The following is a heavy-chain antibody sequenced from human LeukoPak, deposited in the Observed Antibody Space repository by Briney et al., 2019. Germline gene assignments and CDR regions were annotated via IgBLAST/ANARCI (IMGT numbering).Heavy chain of an antibody. CDR3: ARGSLYSSSWRTFDY. CDR2: ISYDGSNK. V-gene: IGHV3-30-3*01. Sequence: GGSLRLSCAASGFTFVSFVCHGVGRPPAKGRYGLPLISYDGSNKYYADSVKGRFTISRDNSKNTLYLQMNSLRAEDTAVYYCARGSLYSSSWRTFDYWGQGTLVTVSS. D-gene: IGHD6-13*01. CDR1: GFTFVSFV. J-gene: IGHJ4*02.